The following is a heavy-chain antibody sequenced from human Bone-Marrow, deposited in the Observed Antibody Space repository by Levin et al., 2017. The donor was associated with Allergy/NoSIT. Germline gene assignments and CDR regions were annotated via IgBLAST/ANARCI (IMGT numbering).Heavy chain of an antibody. CDR2: IYYSGST. J-gene: IGHJ4*02. V-gene: IGHV4-31*03. Sequence: SETLSLTCTVSGGSISSGGYYWSWIRQHPGKGLEWIGYIYYSGSTYYNPSLKSRVTISVDTSKNQFSLKLSSVTAADTAVYYCASGITMVQGVDPPYFDYWGQGTLVTVSS. CDR3: ASGITMVQGVDPPYFDY. CDR1: GGSISSGGYY. D-gene: IGHD3-10*01.